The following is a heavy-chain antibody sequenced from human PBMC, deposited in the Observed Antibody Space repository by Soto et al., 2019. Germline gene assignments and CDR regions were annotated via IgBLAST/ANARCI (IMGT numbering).Heavy chain of an antibody. CDR2: IYESGTF. V-gene: IGHV4-30-2*01. J-gene: IGHJ5*02. Sequence: SETLSLTCAVSGGSIGGAGYSWSWIRQPPGVGLDWIGYIYESGTFLYNPSLKTRLTISLNWSDKQFLLTLNSVTAADTAVYYGARAQFYSGWGNNHNLMFDPWGQGTLVTVSS. CDR3: ARAQFYSGWGNNHNLMFDP. CDR1: GGSIGGAGYS. D-gene: IGHD3-10*01.